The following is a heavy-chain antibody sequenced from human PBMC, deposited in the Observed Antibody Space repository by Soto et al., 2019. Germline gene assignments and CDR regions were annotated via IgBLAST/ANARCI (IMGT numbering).Heavy chain of an antibody. CDR3: ARTPETSGYYYYFDS. Sequence: QVQLVESGGGVVQPGRSLRLSCAASGFTFSYYAMHWVRQAPGKGLEWVALISYSGNNKYYADSVKGRFTISRDNSENMLYLHMNSLGPEDTAIYYCARTPETSGYYYYFDSRGQGTLITVSS. D-gene: IGHD3-22*01. CDR2: ISYSGNNK. V-gene: IGHV3-30-3*01. J-gene: IGHJ4*02. CDR1: GFTFSYYA.